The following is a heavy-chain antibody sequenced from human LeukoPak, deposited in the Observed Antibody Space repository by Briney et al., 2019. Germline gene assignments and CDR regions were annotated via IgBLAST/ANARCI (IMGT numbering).Heavy chain of an antibody. V-gene: IGHV4-39*01. CDR1: GGSIRSSYYY. CDR2: IYDSGST. J-gene: IGHJ4*02. CDR3: ARGRFLEWTYYFDY. D-gene: IGHD3-3*01. Sequence: PSETLSLTCTVSGGSIRSSYYYWGWIRQPPGKGLEWIGSIYDSGSTYYNPSLKSRVTISVDTSKNQFSLKLNSVTAADTAVYYCARGRFLEWTYYFDYWGQGTLVTVSS.